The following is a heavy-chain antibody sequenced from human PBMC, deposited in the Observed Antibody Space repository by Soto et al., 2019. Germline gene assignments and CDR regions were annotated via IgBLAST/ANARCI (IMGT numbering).Heavy chain of an antibody. D-gene: IGHD2-2*01. CDR2: IKSKTDGGTT. CDR3: XXXXXTSCYAFDI. Sequence: EVQLVESGGGLVKPGGSLRLSCAASGFTFSNAWMSWVRQAPGKGLEWVGRIKSKTDGGTTDYAAPVKGRFTISRDDSKNTLXLQMNSLKTEDTAVYXCXXXXXTSCYAFDIWGQGTMVTVSS. J-gene: IGHJ3*02. CDR1: GFTFSNAW. V-gene: IGHV3-15*01.